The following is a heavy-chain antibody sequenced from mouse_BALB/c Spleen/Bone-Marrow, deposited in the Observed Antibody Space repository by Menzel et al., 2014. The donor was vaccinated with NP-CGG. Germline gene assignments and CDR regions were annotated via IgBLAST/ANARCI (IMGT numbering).Heavy chain of an antibody. CDR2: ISSGGSYT. CDR1: GFTFSSYG. J-gene: IGHJ2*01. D-gene: IGHD2-4*01. V-gene: IGHV5-6*01. CDR3: ARQTHYDYDGYFDY. Sequence: EVKLVESGGDLVKPGGSLKLSCAASGFTFSSYGMSWVRQTPDKRLEWVATISSGGSYTYYPDSVKGRFTISRDNAKNTLYLQMSSLKSEDTAMYYCARQTHYDYDGYFDYWGQGTTLTVSS.